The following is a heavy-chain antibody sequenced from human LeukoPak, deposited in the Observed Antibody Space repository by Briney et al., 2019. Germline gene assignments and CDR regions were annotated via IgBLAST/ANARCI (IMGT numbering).Heavy chain of an antibody. CDR2: ISAYNGNT. CDR3: ARDLAYSTGPLL. J-gene: IGHJ4*02. Sequence: ASVKVSCKASGYTFTRYGISWVRQAPGQGLEWMGWISAYNGNTNYAQKFQGRVTITADESTSTAYMELSSLRSEDTAVYYCARDLAYSTGPLLWGQGTLVTVSS. V-gene: IGHV1-18*01. D-gene: IGHD6-19*01. CDR1: GYTFTRYG.